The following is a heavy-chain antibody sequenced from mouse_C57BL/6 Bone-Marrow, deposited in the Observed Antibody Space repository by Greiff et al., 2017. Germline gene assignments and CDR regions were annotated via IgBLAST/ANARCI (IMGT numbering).Heavy chain of an antibody. CDR3: TLITTVVATDY. CDR1: GYTFTGYW. CDR2: ILPGSGST. Sequence: VQLQESGAELMKPGASVKLSCKATGYTFTGYWIEWVKQRPGHGLEWIGEILPGSGSTNYNEKFKGKATFTADTSSNTAYLQLSSLTSEDTAVYYCTLITTVVATDYWGQGTTLTVSS. D-gene: IGHD1-1*01. J-gene: IGHJ2*01. V-gene: IGHV1-9*01.